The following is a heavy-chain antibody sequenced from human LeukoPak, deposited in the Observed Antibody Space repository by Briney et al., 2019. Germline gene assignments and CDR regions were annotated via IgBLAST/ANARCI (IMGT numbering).Heavy chain of an antibody. Sequence: PGRSLRLSCAASGFTFSSYAMHWVRQAPGKGLEWVAVISYDGSNKYYADSVKGRFTISRDNSKNTLYLQMNSLRVEDTAVYYCARDDGSSWYVDYFDYWGQGTLVTVSS. CDR2: ISYDGSNK. J-gene: IGHJ4*02. V-gene: IGHV3-30-3*01. D-gene: IGHD6-13*01. CDR1: GFTFSSYA. CDR3: ARDDGSSWYVDYFDY.